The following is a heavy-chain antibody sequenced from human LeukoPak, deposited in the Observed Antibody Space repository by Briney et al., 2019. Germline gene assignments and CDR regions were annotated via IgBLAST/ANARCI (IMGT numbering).Heavy chain of an antibody. J-gene: IGHJ4*02. CDR1: GGSFSGYY. V-gene: IGHV4-34*01. CDR2: IKHSGST. D-gene: IGHD1-7*01. Sequence: SETLSLTCAVYGGSFSGYYWSWIRQPPGKGLEWIGEIKHSGSTNYNPSLKRRVTISVDTSKNQSSLKLSSVTAADTAVYYCAKGRTYYFDYWGQGTLVTV. CDR3: AKGRTYYFDY.